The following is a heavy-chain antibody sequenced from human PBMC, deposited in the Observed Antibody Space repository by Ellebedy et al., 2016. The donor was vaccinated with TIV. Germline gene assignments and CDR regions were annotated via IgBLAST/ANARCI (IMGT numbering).Heavy chain of an antibody. CDR3: RGEVAGIIS. V-gene: IGHV3-15*01. CDR2: IKSKTDGGAT. D-gene: IGHD6-19*01. J-gene: IGHJ5*02. Sequence: GGSLRLSCAASGFTFSSYAMSWGRQAPGKGLEWVGRIKSKTDGGATDYVGTVKGRFVISRDDSKNKLYLQMTSLKTDDTGVYFCRGEVAGIISWGQGTLVTVSS. CDR1: GFTFSSYA.